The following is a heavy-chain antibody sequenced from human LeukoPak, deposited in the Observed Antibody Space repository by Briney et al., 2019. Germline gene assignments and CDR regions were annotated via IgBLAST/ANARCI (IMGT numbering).Heavy chain of an antibody. CDR2: IIPIFGTA. D-gene: IGHD6-13*01. CDR3: ARDYSSSWYSGWFDP. J-gene: IGHJ5*02. CDR1: GGTFSSYT. Sequence: SVKVSCKASGGTFSSYTISWVRQAPGQGLEWMGGIIPIFGTANYAQKFQGRVTITADESTSTAYMELSSLRSEDTAVYYCARDYSSSWYSGWFDPWGQGTLVTVSS. V-gene: IGHV1-69*13.